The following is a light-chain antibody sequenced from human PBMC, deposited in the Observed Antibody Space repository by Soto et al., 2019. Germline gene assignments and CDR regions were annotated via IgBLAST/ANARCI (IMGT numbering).Light chain of an antibody. CDR1: QGISSA. J-gene: IGKJ2*01. Sequence: AIQLTQSPSSLSASAGDRVTITCRASQGISSASAWYQQKPGKAPKLLIYDASSLESGVPSRFSGSGSGTDFTLTISSLQPEDFATYYCQQFNSYPQTFGQGTKVDIK. V-gene: IGKV1-13*02. CDR3: QQFNSYPQT. CDR2: DAS.